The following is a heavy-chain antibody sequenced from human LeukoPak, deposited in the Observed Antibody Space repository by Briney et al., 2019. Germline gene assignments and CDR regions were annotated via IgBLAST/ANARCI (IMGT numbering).Heavy chain of an antibody. V-gene: IGHV3-48*03. Sequence: GGFLRLSCAASGFTFSNFEMNWVRQAPGKGLEWVSYISNSARTIFYADSVKGRFTISRDNAKKSLYLQMNSLRVEDTAVYYCARVYPTGYFYYMDVWGIGATVTVS. CDR2: ISNSARTI. J-gene: IGHJ6*03. CDR3: ARVYPTGYFYYMDV. CDR1: GFTFSNFE. D-gene: IGHD1-1*01.